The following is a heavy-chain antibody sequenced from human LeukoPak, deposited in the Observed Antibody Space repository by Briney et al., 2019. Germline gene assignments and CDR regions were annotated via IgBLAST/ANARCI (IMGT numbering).Heavy chain of an antibody. J-gene: IGHJ4*02. CDR3: ARDQWGGIAAAGTNY. CDR1: GYTFTGYY. CDR2: INPNSGGT. Sequence: ASVKVSCKASGYTFTGYYMHWVRQAPGQGLEWMGWINPNSGGTNYAQKFQGRVTMTRDTSISTAYMELSRLRAYDTAVYYCARDQWGGIAAAGTNYWGQGTLVTVSS. V-gene: IGHV1-2*02. D-gene: IGHD6-13*01.